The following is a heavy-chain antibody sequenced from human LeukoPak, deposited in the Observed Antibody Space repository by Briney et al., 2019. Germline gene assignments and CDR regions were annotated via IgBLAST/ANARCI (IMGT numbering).Heavy chain of an antibody. J-gene: IGHJ4*02. Sequence: LXLXXXASXXTXXSYAIHWVRQAXGXGLEYVSSINTNGANTYSADSVKGRFTISRDNSRNTVYVQMNSLTPEDTAVYYCVKGLDYSSSQMDSWGQGTLVTVSS. V-gene: IGHV3-64*05. CDR2: INTNGANT. D-gene: IGHD6-6*01. CDR1: XXTXXSYA. CDR3: VKGLDYSSSQMDS.